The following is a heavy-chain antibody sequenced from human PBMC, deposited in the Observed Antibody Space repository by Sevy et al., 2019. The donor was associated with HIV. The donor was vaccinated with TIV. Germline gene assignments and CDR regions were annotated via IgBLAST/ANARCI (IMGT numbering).Heavy chain of an antibody. CDR3: ARGAYYGSGYNWFDP. D-gene: IGHD3-10*01. CDR2: INTDTGNP. Sequence: ASVKVSCKTSGYTFTRYTMNWVRQAPGQGLEWMGWINTDTGNPTYAQGFTGRFVFSFDTSVNTAYLQISSLRPEDTAIYYCARGAYYGSGYNWFDPWGQGTLVTVSS. CDR1: GYTFTRYT. J-gene: IGHJ5*02. V-gene: IGHV7-4-1*02.